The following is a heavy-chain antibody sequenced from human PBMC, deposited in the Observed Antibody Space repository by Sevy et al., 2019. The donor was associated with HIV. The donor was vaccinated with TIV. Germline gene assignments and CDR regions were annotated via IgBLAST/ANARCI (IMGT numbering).Heavy chain of an antibody. V-gene: IGHV1-2*02. J-gene: IGHJ4*02. CDR1: GYTFTTYA. CDR2: INPKSGVT. Sequence: ASVKVSCKASGYTFTTYAITWVRQAPGQGLEWVGYINPKSGVTNYPRKFRGRVTVTADTSLGTVYMEVRSLRSDDTALYYCARGRVMFDSWGQGTLVTVSS. CDR3: ARGRVMFDS.